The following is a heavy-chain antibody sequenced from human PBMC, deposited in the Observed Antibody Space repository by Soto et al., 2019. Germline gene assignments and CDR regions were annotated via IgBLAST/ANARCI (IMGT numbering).Heavy chain of an antibody. J-gene: IGHJ6*02. Sequence: XSVKVSCKASGGTFSSYAISWVRQAPGQGLEWMGGIIPIFGTANYAQKFQGRVTITADKSTSTAYMELSSLRSEDTAVYYCARGPGGAAAGTPGDYYYYYGMDVWGQGTTVTVSS. CDR2: IIPIFGTA. CDR3: ARGPGGAAAGTPGDYYYYYGMDV. V-gene: IGHV1-69*06. D-gene: IGHD6-13*01. CDR1: GGTFSSYA.